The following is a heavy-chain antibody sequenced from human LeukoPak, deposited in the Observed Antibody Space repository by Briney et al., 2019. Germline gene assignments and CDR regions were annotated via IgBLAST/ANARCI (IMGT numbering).Heavy chain of an antibody. CDR3: ASDDSGGGGHDY. Sequence: SETPSLTCTVSGGSISSSSYYWGWIRQPPGKGLEWVATIHFSGSTYYSPSLKSRVTISVDTSKNQFSLKLSSVTAADTAMYFCASDDSGGGGHDYWGQGTLVIVSS. V-gene: IGHV4-39*07. CDR1: GGSISSSSYY. J-gene: IGHJ4*02. CDR2: IHFSGST. D-gene: IGHD3-16*01.